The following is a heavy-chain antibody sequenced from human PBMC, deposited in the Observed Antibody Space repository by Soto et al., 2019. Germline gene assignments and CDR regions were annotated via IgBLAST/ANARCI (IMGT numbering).Heavy chain of an antibody. CDR3: AKHPAMIVVVIRPFGAFDI. V-gene: IGHV3-23*01. Sequence: GGSLRLSCAASGFTFSSYAMSWVRQAPGKGLEWVSAISGSGGSTYYADSVKGRFTISRDNSKNTLYLQMNSLRAEDTAVYYCAKHPAMIVVVIRPFGAFDIWGQGTMVTVSS. D-gene: IGHD3-22*01. CDR1: GFTFSSYA. J-gene: IGHJ3*02. CDR2: ISGSGGST.